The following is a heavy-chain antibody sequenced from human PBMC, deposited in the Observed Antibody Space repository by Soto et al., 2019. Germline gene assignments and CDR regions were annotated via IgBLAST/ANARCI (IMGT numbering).Heavy chain of an antibody. CDR1: GFTFSSYG. CDR2: ISYDGSNK. V-gene: IGHV3-30*18. Sequence: GGSLRLSCAASGFTFSSYGMHWVRQAPGKGLEWVAVISYDGSNKYYADSVKGRFTISRDNSKNTLYLQMNSLRAEDTAVYYCAKDSLLIGYCSGGSCYEPYFDYWGQGTLVTVSS. D-gene: IGHD2-15*01. CDR3: AKDSLLIGYCSGGSCYEPYFDY. J-gene: IGHJ4*02.